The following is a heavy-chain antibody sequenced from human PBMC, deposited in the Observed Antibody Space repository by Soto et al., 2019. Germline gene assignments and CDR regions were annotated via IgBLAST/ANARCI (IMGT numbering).Heavy chain of an antibody. J-gene: IGHJ6*02. CDR1: GFTFSSYW. D-gene: IGHD6-13*01. V-gene: IGHV3-7*03. CDR2: IKQDVSEK. CDR3: ARGATGNYYYGMDV. Sequence: EVQLVESGGGLVQPGGSLRLSCAASGFTFSSYWMSWVRQAPGKGLEWVANIKQDVSEKYYVDSVKGRFTISRDNAKNSLYLQRNSLRAEDTAVYYCARGATGNYYYGMDVWGQGTTVTVSS.